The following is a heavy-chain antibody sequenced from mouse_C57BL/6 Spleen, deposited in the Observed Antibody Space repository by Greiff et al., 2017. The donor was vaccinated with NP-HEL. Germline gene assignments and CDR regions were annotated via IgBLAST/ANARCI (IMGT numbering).Heavy chain of an antibody. Sequence: QVQLQQSGAELVKPGASVKLSCKASGYTFTSYWMHWVKQRPGQGLEWIGMIHPNSGSTNYNEKFKSKATLTVDKSSSTAYMQLSSLTSEDSAVYYCATYDYDEGNYAMDYWGQGTSVTVSS. CDR1: GYTFTSYW. J-gene: IGHJ4*01. CDR3: ATYDYDEGNYAMDY. D-gene: IGHD2-4*01. CDR2: IHPNSGST. V-gene: IGHV1-64*01.